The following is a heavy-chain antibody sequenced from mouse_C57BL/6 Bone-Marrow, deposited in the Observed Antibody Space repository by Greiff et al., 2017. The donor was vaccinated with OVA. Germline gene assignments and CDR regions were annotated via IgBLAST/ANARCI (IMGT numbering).Heavy chain of an antibody. CDR2: ISSGSSTI. CDR1: GFTFSDYG. J-gene: IGHJ3*01. V-gene: IGHV5-17*01. CDR3: ARGPYGSSAWFAY. D-gene: IGHD1-1*01. Sequence: DVKLVESGGGLVKPGGSLKLSCAASGFTFSDYGMHWVRQAPEKGLEWVAYISSGSSTIYYADTVKGRFTISRDNAKYTLFLQMTSLRSEDTAMYYCARGPYGSSAWFAYWGQGTLVTVSA.